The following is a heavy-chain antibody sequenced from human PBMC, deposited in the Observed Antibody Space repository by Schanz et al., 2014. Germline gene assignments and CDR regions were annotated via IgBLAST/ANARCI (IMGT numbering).Heavy chain of an antibody. V-gene: IGHV3-23*01. CDR2: ISGGGGTT. CDR3: ARPALWFGDNCFDP. CDR1: GFSVGNKY. J-gene: IGHJ5*02. Sequence: EVQLLESGGGLVQPGGSLRLSCAASGFSVGNKYMNWVRQAPGKGLEWVSAISGGGGTTYYADSVKGRFTISRDNAKNTLYLQMNSLRAEDTAVYYCARPALWFGDNCFDPWGQGTLVTVSS. D-gene: IGHD3-10*01.